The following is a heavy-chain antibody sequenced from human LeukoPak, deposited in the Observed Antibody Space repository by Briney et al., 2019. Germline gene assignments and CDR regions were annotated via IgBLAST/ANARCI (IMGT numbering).Heavy chain of an antibody. J-gene: IGHJ6*04. V-gene: IGHV1-46*01. CDR1: GYTFTSYY. CDR3: ARGYSSGLMDV. CDR2: INPNGGGT. Sequence: ASVKVSCKASGYTFTSYYMHWVRQAPGQGLEWMGIINPNGGGTNYAQKSQGRVTMTRDMSTSTVDMELSSLRSEDTAVYYCARGYSSGLMDVWGKGTTITVSS. D-gene: IGHD6-19*01.